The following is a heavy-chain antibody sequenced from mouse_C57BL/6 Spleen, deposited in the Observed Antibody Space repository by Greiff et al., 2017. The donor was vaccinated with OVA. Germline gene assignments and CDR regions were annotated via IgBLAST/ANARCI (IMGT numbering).Heavy chain of an antibody. CDR3: ARGGYDYAAWFAY. J-gene: IGHJ3*01. CDR1: GYTFTDYN. Sequence: VQLQQSGPELVKPGASVKIPCKASGYTFTDYNMDWVKQSHGKSLEWIGDINPNNGGTIYNQKFKGKATLTVDKSSSTAYMERRSLTSEDTAVYYGARGGYDYAAWFAYWGQGTLVTVSA. D-gene: IGHD2-4*01. CDR2: INPNNGGT. V-gene: IGHV1-18*01.